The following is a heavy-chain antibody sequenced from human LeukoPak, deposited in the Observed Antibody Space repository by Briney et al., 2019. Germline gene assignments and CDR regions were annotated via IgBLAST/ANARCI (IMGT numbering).Heavy chain of an antibody. CDR3: AKEAYYYDSSGYYYYFDY. V-gene: IGHV3-9*01. D-gene: IGHD3-22*01. J-gene: IGHJ4*02. Sequence: GGSLRLSCAASGFTFDDYAMHWVRQAPGKGLGWVSGISWNSGSIGYADSVKGRFTISRDNAKNSLYLQMNSLRAEDTALYYCAKEAYYYDSSGYYYYFDYWGQGTLVTVSS. CDR2: ISWNSGSI. CDR1: GFTFDDYA.